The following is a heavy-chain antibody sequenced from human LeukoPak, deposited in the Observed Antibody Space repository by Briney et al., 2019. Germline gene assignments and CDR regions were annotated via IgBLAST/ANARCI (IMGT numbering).Heavy chain of an antibody. CDR2: ISTYNGNT. J-gene: IGHJ4*02. V-gene: IGHV1-18*01. Sequence: ASVNVSCKASGYTFTSYGISWVRQAPGQGLEWMGWISTYNGNTNYAQKLQGRVTMTTDTSTTTAYMELRSLTSADTAVYYCARDPTTQTFDYWGQGTLVTVSS. CDR1: GYTFTSYG. D-gene: IGHD4-11*01. CDR3: ARDPTTQTFDY.